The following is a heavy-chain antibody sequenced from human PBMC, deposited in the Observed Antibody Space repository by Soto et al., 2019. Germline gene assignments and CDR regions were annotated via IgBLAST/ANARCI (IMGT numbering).Heavy chain of an antibody. J-gene: IGHJ5*02. V-gene: IGHV1-18*01. CDR3: ARDWRWAEGFDP. D-gene: IGHD3-3*01. Sequence: QVQLVQSGPEVKKPGASVKVSCKASGYTFSTYGFSWVRQAPGQGLERVGWIGAHNSDTTYAQKLQGRVTMTTDTSTPTSYMELRSLTSDDTAVYFCARDWRWAEGFDPWGQGTLVTVSS. CDR2: IGAHNSDT. CDR1: GYTFSTYG.